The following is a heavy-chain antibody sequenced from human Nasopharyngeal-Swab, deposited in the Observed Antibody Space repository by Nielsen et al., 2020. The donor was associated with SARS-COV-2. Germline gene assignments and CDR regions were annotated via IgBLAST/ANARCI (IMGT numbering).Heavy chain of an antibody. D-gene: IGHD1-26*01. CDR1: GFTFSSYG. CDR3: AKWIVGATPVGDY. J-gene: IGHJ4*02. Sequence: GESLKISCAASGFTFSSYGMHWVRQAPGKGLEWVAVISYDGSNKYYADSVKGRFTISRDNSKNTLYLQMNSLRAEDTAVYYCAKWIVGATPVGDYWGQGTLVTVSS. CDR2: ISYDGSNK. V-gene: IGHV3-30*18.